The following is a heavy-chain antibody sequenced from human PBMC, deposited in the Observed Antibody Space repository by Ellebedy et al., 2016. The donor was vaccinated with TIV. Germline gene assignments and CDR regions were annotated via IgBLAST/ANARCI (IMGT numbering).Heavy chain of an antibody. CDR2: IKHDGSEK. J-gene: IGHJ2*01. CDR1: GFTFSSYG. Sequence: GESLKISCAASGFTFSSYGMHWVRQAPGKGLEWVANIKHDGSEKYYVDSLKGRFTISRDNAKNSLYLQMNSLRAEDTAVYYCARVPSGYSSSWWNWYFDLWGRGTLVTVSS. V-gene: IGHV3-7*01. D-gene: IGHD6-13*01. CDR3: ARVPSGYSSSWWNWYFDL.